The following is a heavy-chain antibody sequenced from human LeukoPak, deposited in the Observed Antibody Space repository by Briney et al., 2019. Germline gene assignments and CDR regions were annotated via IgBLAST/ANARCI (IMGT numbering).Heavy chain of an antibody. CDR2: INHSGST. CDR1: GGSFSGYY. D-gene: IGHD1-7*01. Sequence: SETLSLTCAVYGGSFSGYYWGWIRQPPGKGLEWIGEINHSGSTNYNPSLKSRVTISVDTSKNQFSLKLSSVTAADTAVYYCARGRGELELLPWGQGTLVTVSS. V-gene: IGHV4-34*01. CDR3: ARGRGELELLP. J-gene: IGHJ5*02.